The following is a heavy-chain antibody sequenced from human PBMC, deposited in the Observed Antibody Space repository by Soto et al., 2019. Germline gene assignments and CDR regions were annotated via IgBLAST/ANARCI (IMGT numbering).Heavy chain of an antibody. CDR1: GGTFRSYA. J-gene: IGHJ5*02. V-gene: IGHV1-69*01. Sequence: QVQLVQSGAEVKKPGSSMKVSCKVSGGTFRSYAINWVRQAPGQGLEWMGGITPISGTTNYAQKFQGRVTMTADESTSTAYMGLSSLRYDDTAVYYCARAGTWGQGSPVTVSS. CDR2: ITPISGTT. CDR3: ARAGT.